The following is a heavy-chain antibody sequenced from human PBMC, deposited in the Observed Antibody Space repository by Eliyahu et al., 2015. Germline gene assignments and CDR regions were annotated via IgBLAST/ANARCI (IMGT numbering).Heavy chain of an antibody. CDR2: ISAYNGNT. V-gene: IGHV1-18*04. J-gene: IGHJ3*02. D-gene: IGHD3-9*01. Sequence: QVQLVQSGAEVKKPGASVKVSCKASGYTFTSYGISWVRQAPGQGLEWMGWISAYNGNTNYAQKLQGRVTMTTDTSTSTAYMELRSLRSDDTAVYYCARHPTNYDILTGYYLDAFDIWGQGTMVTVSS. CDR3: ARHPTNYDILTGYYLDAFDI. CDR1: GYTFTSYG.